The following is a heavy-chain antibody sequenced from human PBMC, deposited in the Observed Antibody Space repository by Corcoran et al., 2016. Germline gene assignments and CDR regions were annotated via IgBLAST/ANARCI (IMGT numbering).Heavy chain of an antibody. CDR3: ARQVGYCSSTSCLDYYYYYGMDV. D-gene: IGHD2-2*01. J-gene: IGHJ6*02. V-gene: IGHV2-70*01. CDR2: IDWDDDK. CDR1: GFSLSTSGMC. Sequence: QVTLRESGPALVKPTQTLTLTCTFSGFSLSTSGMCVSWIRQPPGKALEWLALIDWDDDKYYSTSLKTRLTISKDTSKNQVVLTMTNMDPVDTATYYCARQVGYCSSTSCLDYYYYYGMDVWGQGTTVTVSS.